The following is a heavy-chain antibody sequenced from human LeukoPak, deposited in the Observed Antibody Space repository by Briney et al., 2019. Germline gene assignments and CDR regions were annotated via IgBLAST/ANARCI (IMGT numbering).Heavy chain of an antibody. Sequence: PSETLSLTCTVSGGSISSYYWSWIRQPAGKGLEWIGRIYSSGSANYNPSLKSRVTISVDTSKNQFSLKLNSVTAADTAVYYCARAVGSSESNWFDPWGQGTLATVSS. CDR1: GGSISSYY. J-gene: IGHJ5*02. D-gene: IGHD1-26*01. CDR2: IYSSGSA. V-gene: IGHV4-4*07. CDR3: ARAVGSSESNWFDP.